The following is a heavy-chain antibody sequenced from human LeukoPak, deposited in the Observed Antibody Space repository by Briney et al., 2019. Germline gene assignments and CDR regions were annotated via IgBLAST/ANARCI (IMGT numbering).Heavy chain of an antibody. D-gene: IGHD5-12*01. CDR2: INPDNGGT. Sequence: ASVKVSCKASGYTFTGYYMHWVRQAPGQGLEWMGWINPDNGGTNYAQKFQGRVTMTRDMSISTAYMELSRLTSDDTAVYYCARDPSNSGYDYLYYFDYWGQGTLVTVSS. J-gene: IGHJ4*02. V-gene: IGHV1-2*02. CDR1: GYTFTGYY. CDR3: ARDPSNSGYDYLYYFDY.